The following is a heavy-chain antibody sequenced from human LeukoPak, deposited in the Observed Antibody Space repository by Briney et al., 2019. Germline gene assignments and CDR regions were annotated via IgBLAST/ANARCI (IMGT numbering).Heavy chain of an antibody. D-gene: IGHD3-10*01. Sequence: PGGSLRLSCAASGFTFRNYGVHWVRQAPGKGLEWLSFIRYDGGSKYYADSVKGRFTISRDNSKNTQYLQMNSLTTEDTAVYYCARGFGGVESPRGNWFDPWGQGTLVTVSS. CDR3: ARGFGGVESPRGNWFDP. V-gene: IGHV3-30*02. J-gene: IGHJ5*02. CDR2: IRYDGGSK. CDR1: GFTFRNYG.